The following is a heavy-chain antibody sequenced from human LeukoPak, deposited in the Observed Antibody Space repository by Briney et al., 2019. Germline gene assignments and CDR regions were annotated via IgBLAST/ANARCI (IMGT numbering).Heavy chain of an antibody. D-gene: IGHD3-10*01. V-gene: IGHV4-39*01. Sequence: KPSETLSLTCTVSSGSISSSRYSWGWIRQPPRKGLEYIGTIYYSGGTYYNPSLKSRVTISVDTSKNQFSLKLSSVTAADTAVYYCARLGRGSNFDYWGQGTLVTVSS. CDR3: ARLGRGSNFDY. J-gene: IGHJ4*02. CDR1: SGSISSSRYS. CDR2: IYYSGGT.